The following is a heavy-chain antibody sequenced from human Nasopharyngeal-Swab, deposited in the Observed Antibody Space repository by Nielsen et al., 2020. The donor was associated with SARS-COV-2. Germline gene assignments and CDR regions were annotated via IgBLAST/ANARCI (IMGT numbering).Heavy chain of an antibody. CDR1: GFTFSNFA. V-gene: IGHV3-64D*06. CDR2: IDNNGGAT. J-gene: IGHJ6*03. D-gene: IGHD3-3*01. Sequence: GESLKISCSASGFTFSNFAMHWVRQAPGKGLEFVSAIDNNGGATYYADSVKGRFTISRDNSKSTLYLQLSSLRGDDTAVYYFVKDWRYEYPSYMDIWGKGTTIIVSS. CDR3: VKDWRYEYPSYMDI.